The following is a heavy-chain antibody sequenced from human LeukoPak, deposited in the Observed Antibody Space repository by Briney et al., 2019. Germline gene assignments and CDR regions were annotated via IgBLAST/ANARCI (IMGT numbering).Heavy chain of an antibody. CDR2: INHSGGT. Sequence: SETLSLTCAVYGGSFSAYYWGWIRQPPGKGLEWIGEINHSGGTNYNPTLQSRVTILVDTSKNQFSLRLSSVTAADTAVYYCATERRYSSGRWDYYFDNWGQGILVTVFS. CDR3: ATERRYSSGRWDYYFDN. D-gene: IGHD6-19*01. CDR1: GGSFSAYY. V-gene: IGHV4-34*01. J-gene: IGHJ4*02.